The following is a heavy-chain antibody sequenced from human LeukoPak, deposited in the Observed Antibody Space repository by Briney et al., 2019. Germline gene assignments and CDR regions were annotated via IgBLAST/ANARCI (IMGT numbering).Heavy chain of an antibody. CDR2: ISYDGSNK. V-gene: IGHV3-30*04. Sequence: GGSLRLSCVASGFIFSSYAMHWVRQAPGKGLEWVAVISYDGSNKYYADSVKGRFTISRDNSKNTLYLQMNSLRAEDTAVYYCARTYYDILTGYNPYFDYWGQGTLVTVSS. CDR1: GFIFSSYA. CDR3: ARTYYDILTGYNPYFDY. D-gene: IGHD3-9*01. J-gene: IGHJ4*02.